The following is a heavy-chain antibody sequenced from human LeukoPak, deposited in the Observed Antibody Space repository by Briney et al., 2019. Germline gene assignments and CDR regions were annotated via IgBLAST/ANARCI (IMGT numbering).Heavy chain of an antibody. CDR1: GYTFTSFG. CDR2: ISAYNANT. D-gene: IGHD2-2*01. CDR3: ATDRADCSSTSCHQTGFDP. V-gene: IGHV1-18*01. J-gene: IGHJ5*02. Sequence: ASVKVSCKASGYTFTSFGISWVRQAPGQGLEWMGWISAYNANTNFAQNLQGRVTMTTDTSTSTAYMELRSLRSDDTAVYYCATDRADCSSTSCHQTGFDPWGQGTLVTVSS.